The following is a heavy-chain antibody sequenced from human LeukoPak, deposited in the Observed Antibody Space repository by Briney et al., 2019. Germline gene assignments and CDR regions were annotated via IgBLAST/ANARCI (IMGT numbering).Heavy chain of an antibody. CDR2: ISSSGSTI. V-gene: IGHV3-48*03. Sequence: PGGSLRLSCAASGFTFSSYEMNWVRQAPGKGVEWVSYISSSGSTIYYADSVKGRFTISRDNAKNSLYLKMNSLRDEDTAVYYCARDLPGDYDSSGYYYYYYYGMDVWGQGTTVTVSS. CDR1: GFTFSSYE. D-gene: IGHD3-22*01. CDR3: ARDLPGDYDSSGYYYYYYYGMDV. J-gene: IGHJ6*02.